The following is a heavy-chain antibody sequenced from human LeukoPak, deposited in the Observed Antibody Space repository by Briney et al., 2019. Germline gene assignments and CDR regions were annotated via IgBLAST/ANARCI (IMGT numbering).Heavy chain of an antibody. CDR1: GFTFSSYA. CDR2: ISGSGGST. CDR3: AKDHYKRELLLGAFDI. V-gene: IGHV3-23*01. J-gene: IGHJ3*02. Sequence: GGSLRLSCAASGFTFSSYAMSWVRQAPGKGLEWVSAISGSGGSTYYADSVKGRFTISRDNSKNTLYLQMNSLRAEDTAVYYCAKDHYKRELLLGAFDIWGQGTMVTVSS. D-gene: IGHD1-26*01.